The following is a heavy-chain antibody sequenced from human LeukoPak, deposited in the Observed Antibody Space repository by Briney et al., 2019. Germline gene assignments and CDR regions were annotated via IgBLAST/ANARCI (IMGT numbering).Heavy chain of an antibody. CDR1: GYSISSGYY. Sequence: RSSETLSLTCTVSGYSISSGYYWGWIRQPPGKGLEWIGSIYHSGSTYYNPSLKSRVTISVDTSKNQFSLKLSSVTAADTAVYYCARHFLQRHFLSWRDRGSGSFDYWGQGTLVTVSS. D-gene: IGHD3-10*01. CDR2: IYHSGST. J-gene: IGHJ4*02. V-gene: IGHV4-38-2*02. CDR3: ARHFLQRHFLSWRDRGSGSFDY.